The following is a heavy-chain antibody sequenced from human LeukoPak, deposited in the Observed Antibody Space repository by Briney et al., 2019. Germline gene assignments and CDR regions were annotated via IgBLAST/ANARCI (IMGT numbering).Heavy chain of an antibody. CDR1: SYTFTSYG. D-gene: IGHD3-22*01. Sequence: GASVKVSCKASSYTFTSYGISWVRQAPGQGLEWMGRISAYNGNTNYAQKLQGRVTMTTDTSTSTAYMELRSLRSDDTAVYYCARLKTDYYDSSDLDYWGQGTLVTVSS. V-gene: IGHV1-18*01. J-gene: IGHJ4*02. CDR3: ARLKTDYYDSSDLDY. CDR2: ISAYNGNT.